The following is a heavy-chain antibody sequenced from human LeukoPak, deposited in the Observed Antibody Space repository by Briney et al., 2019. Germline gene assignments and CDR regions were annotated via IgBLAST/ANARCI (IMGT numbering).Heavy chain of an antibody. CDR1: GFTFSSYW. Sequence: GGSLRLSCAASGFTFSSYWMRWVRQAPGKGLVWVSRTNSDGSSTSYADSVKGRFTISRDNAKNTLYLQMNSLRAEDTAVYYCVRGPTYYYDSSGYTGFDYWGQGTLVTVSS. J-gene: IGHJ4*02. CDR3: VRGPTYYYDSSGYTGFDY. D-gene: IGHD3-22*01. CDR2: TNSDGSST. V-gene: IGHV3-74*01.